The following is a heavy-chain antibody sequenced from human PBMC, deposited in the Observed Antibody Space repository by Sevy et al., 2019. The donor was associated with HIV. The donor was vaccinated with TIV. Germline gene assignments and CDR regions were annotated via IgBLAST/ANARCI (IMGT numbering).Heavy chain of an antibody. J-gene: IGHJ4*02. D-gene: IGHD3-22*01. V-gene: IGHV1-18*01. Sequence: ASVKVSCKASGYTFTSYGISWVRQAPGQGLEWMGWISAYNGNTNYAQKLQGRVTMTTDTSTSTAYMELRSLRSDDTXXXXXXXXXXXXSGYPAYWGQGTLVTVSS. CDR2: ISAYNGNT. CDR1: GYTFTSYG. CDR3: XXXXXXXSGYPAY.